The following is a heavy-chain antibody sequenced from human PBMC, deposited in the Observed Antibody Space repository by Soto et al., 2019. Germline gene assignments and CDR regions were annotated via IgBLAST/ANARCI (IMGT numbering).Heavy chain of an antibody. V-gene: IGHV3-23*01. J-gene: IGHJ4*02. CDR2: LSDSGGFT. CDR3: AKDPHPNDYGDYGEGY. Sequence: EVQLLESGGGLVQSGGSLRLSCAASGFTFSTYAMSWVRQSPGKGLEWVSGLSDSGGFTYYADSVKGRFTISRDNSKNTLYLQMNSLRAEDTAVYYCAKDPHPNDYGDYGEGYWGQGTPVTVSS. CDR1: GFTFSTYA. D-gene: IGHD4-17*01.